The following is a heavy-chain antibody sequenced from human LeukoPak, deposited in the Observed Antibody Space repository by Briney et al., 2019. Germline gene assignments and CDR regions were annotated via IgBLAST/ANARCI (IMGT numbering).Heavy chain of an antibody. Sequence: PGGSLRLSCAASGFTFSSYAMSWVRQTPGKGLEWVSVIYSGGSTYYADSVKGRFTISRDNSKNTLYLQMNSLRAEDTAVYYCARGLLWFGEIYYYMDVWGKGTTVTISS. J-gene: IGHJ6*03. CDR1: GFTFSSYA. V-gene: IGHV3-66*01. CDR3: ARGLLWFGEIYYYMDV. D-gene: IGHD3-10*01. CDR2: IYSGGST.